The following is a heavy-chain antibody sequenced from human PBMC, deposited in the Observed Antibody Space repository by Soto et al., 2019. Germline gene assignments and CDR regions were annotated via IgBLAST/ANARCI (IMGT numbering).Heavy chain of an antibody. CDR2: IMPIFRTP. J-gene: IGHJ6*02. Sequence: QVPLEQSGAEVKKPGSSVKVSCKASGGTFRNSAISWVRQAPGQGLEWMGGIMPIFRTPDYAQKFQGRVTITADESTTTAYMELSGLRSDDTAVYYCARDNDRPQLGGNYYYLLDVWGQGTTVTVSS. V-gene: IGHV1-69*12. CDR1: GGTFRNSA. CDR3: ARDNDRPQLGGNYYYLLDV. D-gene: IGHD1-1*01.